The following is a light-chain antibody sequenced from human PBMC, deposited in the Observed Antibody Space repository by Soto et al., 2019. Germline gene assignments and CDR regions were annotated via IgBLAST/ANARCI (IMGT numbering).Light chain of an antibody. CDR3: CSYTSDLTPYV. J-gene: IGLJ1*01. Sequence: QSVLTQPASVSGSPGQSITISCSGTSSDIGAYDYVSWYQQHPGRAPKLLIYGVTDRPSGVSNRFSGSKSGNVASLTISGLQAEDEADYYCCSYTSDLTPYVFGTGTKLTVL. CDR2: GVT. V-gene: IGLV2-14*03. CDR1: SSDIGAYDY.